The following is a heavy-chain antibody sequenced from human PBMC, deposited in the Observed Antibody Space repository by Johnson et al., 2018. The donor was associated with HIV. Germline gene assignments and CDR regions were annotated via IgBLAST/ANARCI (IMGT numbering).Heavy chain of an antibody. V-gene: IGHV3-66*01. CDR2: LSSGGDT. J-gene: IGHJ3*02. Sequence: VQLVESGGGVVQPGRSLRLSCAASGFSVSNYYMSWVRQAPGKGLEWVSVLSSGGDTYYTDSVNGRFTISRDNSKTTLYLQMNSLRPEDKAVYYCAKELAIAVRPGGACDIWGQGTVVTVSS. D-gene: IGHD6-6*01. CDR3: AKELAIAVRPGGACDI. CDR1: GFSVSNYY.